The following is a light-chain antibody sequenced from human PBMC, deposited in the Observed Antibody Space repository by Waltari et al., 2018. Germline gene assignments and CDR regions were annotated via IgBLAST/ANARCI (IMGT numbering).Light chain of an antibody. CDR1: QTVLYSSNNKNY. J-gene: IGKJ1*01. CDR3: QQYYSTPWT. Sequence: DIVMTQSPDSLAVSLGERATFNCQSSQTVLYSSNNKNYLSWYQQKPGHPPKLLIYLASTRQSGVPDRFSGSGSGTDFTLTISSLQTEDVAVYYCQQYYSTPWTFGQGTKVEIK. V-gene: IGKV4-1*01. CDR2: LAS.